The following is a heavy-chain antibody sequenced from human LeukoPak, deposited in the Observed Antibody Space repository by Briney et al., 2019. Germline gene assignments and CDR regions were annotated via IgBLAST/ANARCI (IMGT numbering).Heavy chain of an antibody. CDR2: INHSGST. CDR1: GGSFSGYY. Sequence: PSETLSLTCAVYGGSFSGYYWSWIRQPPGKGLEWIGEINHSGSTNYNPSLKSRVTISVDTSKNQFSLKLSSVTAADTAVYYCARGDVVVAATGYSGFDYWGQGTLVTVSS. V-gene: IGHV4-34*01. J-gene: IGHJ4*02. CDR3: ARGDVVVAATGYSGFDY. D-gene: IGHD2-15*01.